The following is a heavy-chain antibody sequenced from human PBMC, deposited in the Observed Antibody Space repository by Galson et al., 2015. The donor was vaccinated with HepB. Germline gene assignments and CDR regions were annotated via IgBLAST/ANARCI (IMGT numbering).Heavy chain of an antibody. J-gene: IGHJ4*02. Sequence: SLRLSCAASGFTFSSYAMSWVRQAPRKGLEWVSAISGSGGSTYYADSVKGRFTISRDNSKNTLYLQMNSLRAEDTAVYYCAKRVYGDYVGYYFDYWGQGTLVTVSS. CDR3: AKRVYGDYVGYYFDY. V-gene: IGHV3-23*01. D-gene: IGHD4-17*01. CDR2: ISGSGGST. CDR1: GFTFSSYA.